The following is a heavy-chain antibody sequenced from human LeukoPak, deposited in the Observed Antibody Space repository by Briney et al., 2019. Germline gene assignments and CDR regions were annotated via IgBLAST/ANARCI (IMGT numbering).Heavy chain of an antibody. Sequence: GGSLRLSCAASGFTFSSYAMHWVRRAPGRGLEWAAVISYDGSNKYYADSVKGRFTISRNNSKNTLYLQMNSLRAEDTAVYYCARVRYSSSSAFDYWGQGTLVTVSS. CDR1: GFTFSSYA. CDR3: ARVRYSSSSAFDY. D-gene: IGHD6-6*01. J-gene: IGHJ4*02. V-gene: IGHV3-30*01. CDR2: ISYDGSNK.